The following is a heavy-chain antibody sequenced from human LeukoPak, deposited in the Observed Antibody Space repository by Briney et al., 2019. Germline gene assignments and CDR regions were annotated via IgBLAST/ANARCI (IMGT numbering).Heavy chain of an antibody. Sequence: GGSLRLSCVVSRLTFNSNAMYWVRQAPGKGLEWVSVIYSGGYTYYADSVRGRFTISRDNSKNTVYLQMNSLKTEDTAVYYCARAQGSSAYYCDHWGQGALVTASS. J-gene: IGHJ4*02. V-gene: IGHV3-66*02. CDR2: IYSGGYT. CDR3: ARAQGSSAYYCDH. D-gene: IGHD3-16*01. CDR1: RLTFNSNA.